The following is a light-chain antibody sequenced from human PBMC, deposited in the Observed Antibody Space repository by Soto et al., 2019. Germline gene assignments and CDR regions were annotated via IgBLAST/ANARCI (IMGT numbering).Light chain of an antibody. CDR2: EAS. V-gene: IGLV2-14*01. J-gene: IGLJ3*02. CDR3: SSYTSGSTWV. CDR1: SSDVGSYNY. Sequence: QSALTQPASVSGSPGQSITISGPGPSSDVGSYNYVSWYQQHQGKAPKLMIYEASNRPSGVSNRFSGSKSGNTASLTISGLQAEDEGDYYCSSYTSGSTWVFGGGTKVTVL.